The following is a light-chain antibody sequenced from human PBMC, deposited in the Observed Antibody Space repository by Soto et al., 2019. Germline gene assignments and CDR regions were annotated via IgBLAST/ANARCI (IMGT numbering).Light chain of an antibody. V-gene: IGKV3D-20*01. J-gene: IGKJ4*01. CDR1: QSVRSSY. CDR3: QQYANSAPLS. CDR2: DGS. Sequence: EIVLTQSPATLSLSPGDRATLSCGASQSVRSSYVAWYQQKAGLAPRLLIYDGSSRASGIPDRFSGTGSGTDFTLTIGRLEPEDFAVYSCQQYANSAPLSFGGGTKVEMK.